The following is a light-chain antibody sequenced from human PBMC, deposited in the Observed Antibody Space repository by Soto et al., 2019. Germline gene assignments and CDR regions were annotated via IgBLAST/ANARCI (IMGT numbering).Light chain of an antibody. Sequence: EIVLTQSPGTLSLSPGERATLSCRASQSVDSTYLTWYQQKPGQAPRLLIYGASGRATGIPDRFSGSGSGTDFTLTISSLEPEDFAVYFCQYYDSFRTFRQGTKVDIK. CDR1: QSVDSTY. V-gene: IGKV3-20*01. J-gene: IGKJ1*01. CDR3: QYYDSFRT. CDR2: GAS.